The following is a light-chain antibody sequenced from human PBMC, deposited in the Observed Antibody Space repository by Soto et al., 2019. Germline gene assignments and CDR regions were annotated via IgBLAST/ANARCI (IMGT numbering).Light chain of an antibody. CDR2: AAS. CDR1: QSISSY. J-gene: IGKJ1*01. Sequence: RMTQSPSSFSASTGDRVTITCRASQSISSYLNWYQQKPGKAPKLLIYAASSLQSGVPSRFSGSGSGTDFTLTISSLQPEDFATYYCQQSYSTPQTFGQGTKVDI. CDR3: QQSYSTPQT. V-gene: IGKV1-39*01.